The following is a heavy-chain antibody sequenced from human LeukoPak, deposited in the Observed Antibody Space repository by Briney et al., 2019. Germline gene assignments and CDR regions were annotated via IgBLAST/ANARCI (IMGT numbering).Heavy chain of an antibody. CDR3: AKMRPSSGWCYDY. D-gene: IGHD6-19*01. J-gene: IGHJ4*02. CDR2: ITGSGGTI. CDR1: GFTFSIYA. Sequence: GGSLRLSCAPSGFTFSIYAMTWVRRAPGKGLEWVSTITGSGGTIYYADSVKGRFTISRDNSKNSLYLQMNTLRPEDTAVYYCAKMRPSSGWCYDYWGQGTLVTVSS. V-gene: IGHV3-23*01.